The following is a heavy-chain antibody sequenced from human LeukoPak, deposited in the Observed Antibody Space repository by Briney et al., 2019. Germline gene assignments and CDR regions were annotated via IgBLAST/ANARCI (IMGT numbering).Heavy chain of an antibody. CDR3: VKDQATN. J-gene: IGHJ4*02. CDR1: GFTFSDYG. CDR2: LRYDGNDE. Sequence: GGSLRLSCAASGFTFSDYGMHWGRQAPGTGLEWVAFLRYDGNDEYYADSVKGRFTVSRDNSKKTLYLQMNSLKPEDTAVYYCVKDQATNWGQGTLVTVSS. V-gene: IGHV3-30*02.